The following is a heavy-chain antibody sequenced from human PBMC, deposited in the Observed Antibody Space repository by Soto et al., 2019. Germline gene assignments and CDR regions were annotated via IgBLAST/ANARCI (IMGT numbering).Heavy chain of an antibody. J-gene: IGHJ2*01. CDR2: ISSSSSYT. D-gene: IGHD6-13*01. CDR3: AREGKSSSWSPRWDFDL. Sequence: QVQLVESGGGLVKPGGSLRLSCAASGFTFSDYYMSWIRQAPGKGLEWVSYISSSSSYTNYADSVKGRFTISRDNAKNSLYLQMNSLRAEDTAVYYCAREGKSSSWSPRWDFDLWGRGTLVTVSS. V-gene: IGHV3-11*06. CDR1: GFTFSDYY.